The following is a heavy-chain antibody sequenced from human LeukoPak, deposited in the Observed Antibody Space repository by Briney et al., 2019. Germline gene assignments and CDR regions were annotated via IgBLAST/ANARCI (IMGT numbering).Heavy chain of an antibody. Sequence: SETLSLTCTVSGGSFSSGDYYWSWIRQTPGKGLEWIGYIYYSGITYYNPSLKSRVSISIETSKNQFSLNLTSVTAADTAVYHCARAVGESNWFDPWGLGTLVTVSS. CDR1: GGSFSSGDYY. CDR2: IYYSGIT. V-gene: IGHV4-30-4*01. CDR3: ARAVGESNWFDP. J-gene: IGHJ5*02.